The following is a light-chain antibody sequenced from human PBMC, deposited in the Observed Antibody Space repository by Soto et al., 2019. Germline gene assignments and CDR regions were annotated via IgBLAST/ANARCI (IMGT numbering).Light chain of an antibody. Sequence: QSVLTQSPSASASLGASVKLTCTLSSGHSSYAIAWHQQQPEKGPRYLMNLNSDGSYSKGDGIPDRFSGSSSGAVRYLTISSLQSEDEADYYCQTWGTGIQVFGGGTKLTVL. J-gene: IGLJ3*02. V-gene: IGLV4-69*01. CDR2: LNSDGSY. CDR3: QTWGTGIQV. CDR1: SGHSSYA.